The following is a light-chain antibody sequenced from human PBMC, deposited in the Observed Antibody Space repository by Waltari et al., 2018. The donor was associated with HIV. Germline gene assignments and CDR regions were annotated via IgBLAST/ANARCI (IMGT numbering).Light chain of an antibody. CDR2: GSN. V-gene: IGLV1-47*01. Sequence: QSVLTQSPSASGPPGQRVTISCSGSSSNIGSNYVYWYQQLPGTAPKLLIYGSNQRPPGVPDRFSGSKSGTSASLAISGLRSEDEADYYCAAWDDSLSGRVFGGGTKLTVL. CDR1: SSNIGSNY. J-gene: IGLJ3*02. CDR3: AAWDDSLSGRV.